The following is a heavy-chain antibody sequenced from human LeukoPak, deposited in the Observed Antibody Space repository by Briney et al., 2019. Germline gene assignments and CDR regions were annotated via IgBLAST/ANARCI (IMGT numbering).Heavy chain of an antibody. CDR2: FYYSGSA. Sequence: SETLSLTCSVSGGSISSYYWSWIRQPPGKGLEWIGYFYYSGSASYNPSLQSRVTMSLDTSKNQFSLTLSSVTAADTAAYYCARGKRYFDYWGQGSLVSVSA. CDR3: ARGKRYFDY. CDR1: GGSISSYY. V-gene: IGHV4-59*01. J-gene: IGHJ4*02.